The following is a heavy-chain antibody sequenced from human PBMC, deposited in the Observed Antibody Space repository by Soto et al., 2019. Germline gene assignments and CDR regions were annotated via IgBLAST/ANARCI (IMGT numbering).Heavy chain of an antibody. CDR1: GFTFSTYA. J-gene: IGHJ3*02. D-gene: IGHD4-17*01. CDR3: AHPRGYGVFDAYDI. CDR2: LSAGGGST. Sequence: EAQLLESGGGLVQPGGSLRLSCAASGFTFSTYAMSWVRQAPGKGLEWVSALSAGGGSTYYADSVKGRFTISRDNSINTLYLQMNSLRTEDTAVYYWAHPRGYGVFDAYDIWGLGAMVTVSS. V-gene: IGHV3-23*01.